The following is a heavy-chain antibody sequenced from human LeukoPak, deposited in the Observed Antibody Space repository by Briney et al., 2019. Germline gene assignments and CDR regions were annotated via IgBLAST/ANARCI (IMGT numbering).Heavy chain of an antibody. CDR3: ASGPDAFDI. V-gene: IGHV4-39*07. Sequence: SETLSLICTVSGGSISSSSYYWSWIRQPPGKGLEWIGEINHSGSTNYNPSLKSRVTISVDTSKNQFSLKLSSVTAADTAVYYCASGPDAFDIWGQGTMVTVSS. CDR2: INHSGST. J-gene: IGHJ3*02. CDR1: GGSISSSSYY.